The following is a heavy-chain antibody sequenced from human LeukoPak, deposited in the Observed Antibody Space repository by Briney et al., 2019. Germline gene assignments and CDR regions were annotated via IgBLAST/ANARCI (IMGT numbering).Heavy chain of an antibody. CDR3: ARVPALTYFDY. J-gene: IGHJ4*02. CDR2: VNHSGST. Sequence: SETLSLTCAVYGGSFSGYYWSWIRQPPGKGLEWIGEVNHSGSTNYNPSLKSRVTISVDTSKNQFSLKLSSVTAADTAVYYCARVPALTYFDYWGQGTLVTVSS. V-gene: IGHV4-34*01. CDR1: GGSFSGYY.